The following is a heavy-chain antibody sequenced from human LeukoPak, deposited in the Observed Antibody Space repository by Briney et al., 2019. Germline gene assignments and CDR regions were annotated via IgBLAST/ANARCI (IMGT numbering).Heavy chain of an antibody. V-gene: IGHV4-39*07. CDR2: IYYSGST. CDR1: GGSISGSSYY. CDR3: ARAPGSFDY. J-gene: IGHJ4*02. Sequence: PSETLSLTCTVSGGSISGSSYYWGWIRQPPGKGLEWIGSIYYSGSTYYNPSLKSRVTISVDTSKNQFSLKLTSVTAADTALYYCARAPGSFDYWGQGTLVTVSS. D-gene: IGHD3-10*01.